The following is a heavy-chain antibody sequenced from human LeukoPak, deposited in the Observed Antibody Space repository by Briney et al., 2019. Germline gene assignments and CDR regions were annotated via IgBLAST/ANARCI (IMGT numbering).Heavy chain of an antibody. CDR3: ARAGRKSRGVDLVRKRETGYYYYMDV. Sequence: GGSLRLSCAASGFTFSSYWMSWVRQAPGKGLEWVANIKQDGSEKYYVDSVKGRFTISRDNAKNSLYLQMNSLRAEDTAVYYCARAGRKSRGVDLVRKRETGYYYYMDVWGKGTTVTVSS. CDR2: IKQDGSEK. V-gene: IGHV3-7*01. J-gene: IGHJ6*03. D-gene: IGHD3-10*02. CDR1: GFTFSSYW.